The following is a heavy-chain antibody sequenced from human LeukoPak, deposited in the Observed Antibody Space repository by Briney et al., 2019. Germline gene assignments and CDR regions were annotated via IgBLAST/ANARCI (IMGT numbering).Heavy chain of an antibody. CDR3: AREGRLPFDY. V-gene: IGHV4-34*01. Sequence: SETLSLTCAVYGGSFSGYYWSWIRQPPGKGLEWIGEINHSGSTNYNPSPKSRVNISVDTSKNQFTLKLSSVTAADTAVYYCAREGRLPFDYWGQGTLVTVSS. CDR2: INHSGST. CDR1: GGSFSGYY. J-gene: IGHJ4*02. D-gene: IGHD4-11*01.